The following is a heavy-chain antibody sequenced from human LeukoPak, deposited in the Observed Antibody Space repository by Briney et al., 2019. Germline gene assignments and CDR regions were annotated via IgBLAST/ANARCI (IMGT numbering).Heavy chain of an antibody. CDR1: GFPFSSYS. D-gene: IGHD3-3*01. CDR2: IISSSSYI. V-gene: IGHV3-21*01. Sequence: GGSLLLSSAASGFPFSSYSMKWGRRAPGKGREWVSSIISSSSYIYYSDSVKGRFTISRDNAKNSLYLQMNSLRAEDTAVYYCARGFLEWLSSYYYYDMDVWGQGTTVTVSS. CDR3: ARGFLEWLSSYYYYDMDV. J-gene: IGHJ6*02.